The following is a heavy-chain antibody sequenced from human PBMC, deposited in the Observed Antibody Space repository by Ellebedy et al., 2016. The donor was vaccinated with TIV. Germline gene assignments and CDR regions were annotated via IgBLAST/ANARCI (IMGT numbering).Heavy chain of an antibody. Sequence: ASVKVSCKASGYTFTGYYMHWVRQAPGQGLEWMGWINPNSGGTNYAQKFQGRVTMTRDTSISTGYMELRRLRSDDTAVYYCARDGGRISTVTTNWLDPWGQGTLVTVSS. CDR3: ARDGGRISTVTTNWLDP. V-gene: IGHV1-2*02. CDR2: INPNSGGT. D-gene: IGHD4-17*01. J-gene: IGHJ5*02. CDR1: GYTFTGYY.